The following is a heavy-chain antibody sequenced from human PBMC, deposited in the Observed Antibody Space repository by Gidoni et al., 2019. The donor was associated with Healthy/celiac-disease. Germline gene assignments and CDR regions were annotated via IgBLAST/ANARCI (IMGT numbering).Heavy chain of an antibody. CDR2: ISAYNGNT. V-gene: IGHV1-18*01. J-gene: IGHJ2*01. CDR1: GYTFTSYG. CDR3: ARGPLMITFGGVIEIYWYFDL. Sequence: QVQLVQSGAEVKKPVSSVTVSCKASGYTFTSYGIRWVRQAPGQGLEWMGWISAYNGNTNYAQKLQGRVTMTTDTSTSTAYMELRSLRSDDTAVYYCARGPLMITFGGVIEIYWYFDLWGRGTLVTVSS. D-gene: IGHD3-16*02.